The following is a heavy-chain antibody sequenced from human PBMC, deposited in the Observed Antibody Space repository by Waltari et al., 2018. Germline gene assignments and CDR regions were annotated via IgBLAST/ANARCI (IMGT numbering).Heavy chain of an antibody. D-gene: IGHD2-2*01. Sequence: QVQLQESGPGLVKPSGTLSLTCAVSGGSISSSNWWSWVRQPPGKGLEWIGEIYHSGSTNYNPSLKSRGTISVDKSKNQFALKLSAVTAADTAVDYCARGDFVVVPAAPGGYYYYGMDVWGQGTTVTVSS. CDR2: IYHSGST. V-gene: IGHV4-4*02. CDR3: ARGDFVVVPAAPGGYYYYGMDV. CDR1: GGSISSSNW. J-gene: IGHJ6*02.